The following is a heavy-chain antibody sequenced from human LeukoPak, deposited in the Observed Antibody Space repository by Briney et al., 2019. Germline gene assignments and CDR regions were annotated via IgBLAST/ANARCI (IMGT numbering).Heavy chain of an antibody. CDR1: GGSFSGYY. Sequence: PSETLSLTCAVYGGSFSGYYWSWIRQPPGKGLEWIGEINHSGSTNYDPSLKGRLTISEDTSTNQFSLQLGSMTAADMAVYYCARHGNSFYFDYWGQGTLVTVSS. D-gene: IGHD4-23*01. CDR3: ARHGNSFYFDY. CDR2: INHSGST. V-gene: IGHV4-34*01. J-gene: IGHJ4*02.